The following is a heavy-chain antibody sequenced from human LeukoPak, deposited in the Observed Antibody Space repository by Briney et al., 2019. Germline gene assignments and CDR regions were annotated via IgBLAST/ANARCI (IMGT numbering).Heavy chain of an antibody. J-gene: IGHJ4*02. V-gene: IGHV4-34*01. CDR2: INHSGST. Sequence: SETLSLTCAVYGGSFSGYYWSWIRQPPGKGLEWIGEINHSGSTNYNPSLKSRVTISVDTSKNQFSLKLSSVTAADTAVYYCARETVIIVVVTAGPHRQYYFDYWGQGTLVTVSS. CDR3: ARETVIIVVVTAGPHRQYYFDY. D-gene: IGHD2-21*02. CDR1: GGSFSGYY.